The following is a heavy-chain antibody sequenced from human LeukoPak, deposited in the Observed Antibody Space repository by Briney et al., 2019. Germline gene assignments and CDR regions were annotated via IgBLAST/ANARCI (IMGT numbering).Heavy chain of an antibody. D-gene: IGHD5-18*01. CDR3: ARGRSTAMDPAYYFDY. Sequence: SVKVSCKASGGTFSSYAISWVRQAPGQGLEWMGGIIPIFGTANYAQKFQGRVTITADESTSTAYMELSSLRSEDTAVYYCARGRSTAMDPAYYFDYWGQGTLVTVSS. V-gene: IGHV1-69*13. J-gene: IGHJ4*02. CDR1: GGTFSSYA. CDR2: IIPIFGTA.